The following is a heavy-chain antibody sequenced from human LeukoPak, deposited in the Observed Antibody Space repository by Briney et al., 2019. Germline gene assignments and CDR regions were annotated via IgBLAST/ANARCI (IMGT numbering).Heavy chain of an antibody. Sequence: GGSLRLSCAASGFTFSTYWMTWVRQAPGKGLEWIANIKPDGSEKYYVDSVKGRFTISRDNAKNSLYLQLNSLRAEDTAMYYCARDDYGDYFFDFWGQGTMVTVSS. J-gene: IGHJ4*02. D-gene: IGHD4-17*01. CDR1: GFTFSTYW. V-gene: IGHV3-7*01. CDR2: IKPDGSEK. CDR3: ARDDYGDYFFDF.